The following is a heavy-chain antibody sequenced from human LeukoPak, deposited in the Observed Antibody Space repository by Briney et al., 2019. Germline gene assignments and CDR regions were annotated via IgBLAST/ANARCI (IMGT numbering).Heavy chain of an antibody. J-gene: IGHJ4*02. D-gene: IGHD3-3*01. CDR2: IKQDGSEK. CDR1: GFTFSSYW. CDR3: AGITYYDLWSGYFDY. V-gene: IGHV3-7*01. Sequence: GGSLRLSCAASGFTFSSYWMSWVRQAPGKGLEWVANIKQDGSEKYYVDSVKGRFTISRDNAKNSLYLQMNSLRAEDTAVYYCAGITYYDLWSGYFDYWGQGTLVTVSS.